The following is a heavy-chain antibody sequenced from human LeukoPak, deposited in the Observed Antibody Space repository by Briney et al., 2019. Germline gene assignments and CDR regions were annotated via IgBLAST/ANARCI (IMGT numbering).Heavy chain of an antibody. CDR2: TSGGGGDT. J-gene: IGHJ3*02. D-gene: IGHD3-10*01. Sequence: GGSLRLSCAASGFTLSSYSMKWVRQARRKGLEWVSGTSGGGGDTSYADSVKGRFTISRDNSKNTLYLHMNSLRAEDTAVYYCAKDTRYGSETFGAFDIWGQGTMITVSS. V-gene: IGHV3-23*01. CDR1: GFTLSSYS. CDR3: AKDTRYGSETFGAFDI.